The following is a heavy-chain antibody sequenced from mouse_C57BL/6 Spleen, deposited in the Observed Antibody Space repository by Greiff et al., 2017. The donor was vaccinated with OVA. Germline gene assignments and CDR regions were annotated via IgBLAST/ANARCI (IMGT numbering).Heavy chain of an antibody. CDR1: GYTFTSYW. V-gene: IGHV1-72*01. D-gene: IGHD2-3*01. CDR3: ARSSYDGYYGYFDD. Sequence: VKLVESGAELVKPGASVKLSCKASGYTFTSYWMHWVKQRPGRGLEWIGRIDPNSGGTKYNEKFKSKATLTVDKPSSTAYMQLSSLTSEDSAVYYCARSSYDGYYGYFDDWGQGTTLTVSS. J-gene: IGHJ2*01. CDR2: IDPNSGGT.